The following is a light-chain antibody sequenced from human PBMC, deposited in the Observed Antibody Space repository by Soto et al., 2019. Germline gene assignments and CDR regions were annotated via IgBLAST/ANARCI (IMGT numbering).Light chain of an antibody. CDR3: SSYTSSSTLV. V-gene: IGLV2-14*01. Sequence: QSVLTQPASVSGSPGQSITISCTGTSSDVGGYNYVSWYQQHPGKAPKLVIYEVSNRPSGVSNRFSGSKSVNTASLTISGLQAEDEADYYCSSYTSSSTLVFGTGTKVTVL. CDR2: EVS. CDR1: SSDVGGYNY. J-gene: IGLJ1*01.